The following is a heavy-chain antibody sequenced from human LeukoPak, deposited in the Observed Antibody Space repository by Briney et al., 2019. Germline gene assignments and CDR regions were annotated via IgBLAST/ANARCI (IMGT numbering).Heavy chain of an antibody. CDR1: GFTFSSCY. Sequence: SGGSLRLSCAASGFTFSSCYLSWVRQAPGKGLEWVANIRQDGSEKYYVDSVKGRFTISRDNAKKSLFLQMNSLRAEDAAVYYCANEYSKGDVWGQGTMVTVSS. J-gene: IGHJ3*01. CDR3: ANEYSKGDV. CDR2: IRQDGSEK. D-gene: IGHD4-11*01. V-gene: IGHV3-7*03.